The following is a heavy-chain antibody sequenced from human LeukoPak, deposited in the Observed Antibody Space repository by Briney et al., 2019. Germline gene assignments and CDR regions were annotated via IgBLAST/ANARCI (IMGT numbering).Heavy chain of an antibody. J-gene: IGHJ3*02. CDR1: GGSISSYY. D-gene: IGHD3-22*01. V-gene: IGHV4-4*07. Sequence: PSETLSLTCTVSGGSISSYYWSWIRQPAGKGLEWIGRIYTSGSTNYNPSLKSRVTMSVDTSKNQFSLKLSSVTAADTAVYYCARDIYYDSSGYRDAFDIWGQGTMVTVSS. CDR3: ARDIYYDSSGYRDAFDI. CDR2: IYTSGST.